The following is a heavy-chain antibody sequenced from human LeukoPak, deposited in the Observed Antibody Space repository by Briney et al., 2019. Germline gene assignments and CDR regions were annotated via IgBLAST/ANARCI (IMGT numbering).Heavy chain of an antibody. CDR2: INSDGSST. V-gene: IGHV3-74*01. Sequence: GGSLRLSXAASGFTFSSYWMHWVRQAPGKGLVWVSRINSDGSSTSYADSVKGRFTISRDNAKNTLYLQMNSLRAEDTAVYYCAREYQLLYNWFDPWGQGTLVTVSS. CDR1: GFTFSSYW. CDR3: AREYQLLYNWFDP. J-gene: IGHJ5*02. D-gene: IGHD2-2*02.